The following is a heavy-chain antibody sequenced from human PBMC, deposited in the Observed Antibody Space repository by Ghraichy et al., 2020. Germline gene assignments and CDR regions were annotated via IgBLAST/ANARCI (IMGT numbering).Heavy chain of an antibody. D-gene: IGHD6-13*01. Sequence: SETLSLTCTVSGGSFSSYYWSWIRQPPGKGLEWIGEINHSGSTKYNPSLKSRVTISVDTSKNQFSLKLNSVIAADTAVYYCARYSSNSYDAAFDSWGRGTLVTVSS. CDR3: ARYSSNSYDAAFDS. J-gene: IGHJ3*01. V-gene: IGHV4-34*01. CDR1: GGSFSSYY. CDR2: INHSGST.